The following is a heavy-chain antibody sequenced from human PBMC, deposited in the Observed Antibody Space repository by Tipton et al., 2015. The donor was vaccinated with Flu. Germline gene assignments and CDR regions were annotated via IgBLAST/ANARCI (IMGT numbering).Heavy chain of an antibody. J-gene: IGHJ4*02. CDR3: ARYHCPNGICDSFDY. Sequence: QLVQSGGGLVQPGGSLRLSCAASGITFSSYWMSWVRQAPGKGLEWIGYSYYSGNTNYNPSLQSRVTISVDTSKNQFSLKLSSVTTADTAVYYCARYHCPNGICDSFDYWGQGTLVTVSS. CDR2: SYYSGNT. CDR1: GITFSSYW. V-gene: IGHV4-59*01. D-gene: IGHD2-8*01.